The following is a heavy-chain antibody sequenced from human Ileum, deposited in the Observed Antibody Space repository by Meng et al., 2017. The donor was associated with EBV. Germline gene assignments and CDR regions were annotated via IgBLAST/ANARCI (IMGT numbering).Heavy chain of an antibody. Sequence: EVQLVGAGGVLVESGGFLRLSCAASGFTFSKVWMNWVRQTPGKGLEWVGRIRSKSAGGTTDYAAPVKGRFTISRDDSEDTLYLQMNSLKTEDTAVYYCTTWGGNWGQGTLVTVSS. J-gene: IGHJ1*01. CDR3: TTWGGN. V-gene: IGHV3-15*01. CDR2: IRSKSAGGTT. D-gene: IGHD3-16*01. CDR1: GFTFSKVW.